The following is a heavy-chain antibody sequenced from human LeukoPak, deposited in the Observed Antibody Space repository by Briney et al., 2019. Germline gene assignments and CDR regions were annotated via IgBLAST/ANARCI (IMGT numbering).Heavy chain of an antibody. V-gene: IGHV4-59*01. D-gene: IGHD6-6*01. CDR3: ARVPPHYSSSGPFDY. CDR1: GGSISSYY. Sequence: SETLSLTCTVSGGSISSYYWSWIRQPPGKGLEWIGYIYYSGSTNYNPSLKSRVTISVDTSKNQFSLKLSSVTAADTAVYYCARVPPHYSSSGPFDYWGQGTLVTVSS. CDR2: IYYSGST. J-gene: IGHJ4*02.